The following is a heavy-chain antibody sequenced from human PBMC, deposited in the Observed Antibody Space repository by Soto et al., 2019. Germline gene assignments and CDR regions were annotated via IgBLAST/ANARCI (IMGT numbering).Heavy chain of an antibody. Sequence: QVQLVQSGAEVKKPGASVKVSCKASGYSFTSYGITWVRQAPGQGLEWLGRLSSYNGTTKNAQKFQGRVTMTTDTSTSTGYMEVRSLRSDDPAVYYCARDHGFCSGGSCYVRAFDIWGHGPMVTVSS. J-gene: IGHJ3*02. V-gene: IGHV1-18*01. CDR3: ARDHGFCSGGSCYVRAFDI. D-gene: IGHD2-15*01. CDR2: LSSYNGTT. CDR1: GYSFTSYG.